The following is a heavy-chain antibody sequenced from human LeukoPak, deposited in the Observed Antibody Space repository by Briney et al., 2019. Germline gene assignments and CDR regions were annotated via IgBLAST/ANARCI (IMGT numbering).Heavy chain of an antibody. D-gene: IGHD3-9*01. V-gene: IGHV4-59*02. CDR3: ARGHSTDWSFNLFDS. Sequence: PSETLSLTCTVSGDSVSIYYWSWIRQPPGKGLEWIGYIYYRGNTNYNPSLKSRVTMAVDTSKNQFSLKVSSVTAADTAVYYCARGHSTDWSFNLFDSWGQGTLVTVSS. CDR1: GDSVSIYY. J-gene: IGHJ4*02. CDR2: IYYRGNT.